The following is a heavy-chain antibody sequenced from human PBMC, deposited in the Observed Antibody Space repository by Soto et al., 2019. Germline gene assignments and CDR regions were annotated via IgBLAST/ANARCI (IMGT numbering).Heavy chain of an antibody. CDR3: AREGPPPRGSYYNRDV. CDR2: ISSSSSYI. V-gene: IGHV3-21*01. CDR1: GFTFSSYS. Sequence: GGSLRLSCAASGFTFSSYSMNWVRQAPGKALEWVSSISSSSSYIYYADSVKGRFTISRDNAKNSLYLQMNSLRAEDTAVYYCAREGPPPRGSYYNRDVWGKGTTVTVSS. J-gene: IGHJ6*03.